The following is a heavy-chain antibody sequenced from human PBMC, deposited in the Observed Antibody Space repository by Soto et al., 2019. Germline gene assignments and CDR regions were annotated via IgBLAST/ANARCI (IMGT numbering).Heavy chain of an antibody. J-gene: IGHJ4*02. D-gene: IGHD3-10*01. CDR1: GGSISSYY. CDR3: ARHLYGSGSAILPYFDY. Sequence: SETLSLTCTVSGGSISSYYWSWIRQPPGKGLEWIGYIYYSGSTNYNPSLKSRVTISVDTSKNQFSLKLSSVTAADTAVYYCARHLYGSGSAILPYFDYWGQENLVTVS. CDR2: IYYSGST. V-gene: IGHV4-59*08.